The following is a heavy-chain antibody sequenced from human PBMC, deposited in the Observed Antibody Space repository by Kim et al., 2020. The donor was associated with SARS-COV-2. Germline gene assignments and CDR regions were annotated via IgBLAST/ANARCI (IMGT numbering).Heavy chain of an antibody. V-gene: IGHV4-34*01. CDR1: GGSFSGYY. CDR2: INHSGST. J-gene: IGHJ4*02. D-gene: IGHD3-9*01. CDR3: SRGLTGYYPH. Sequence: SETLSLTCAVYGGSFSGYYWSWIRQPPGKGLEWVGEINHSGSTNSNPSLKSRVTISVDTSKNQFSLKLSSVTAADTAGDYYSRGLTGYYPHWGQGTLVTVSS.